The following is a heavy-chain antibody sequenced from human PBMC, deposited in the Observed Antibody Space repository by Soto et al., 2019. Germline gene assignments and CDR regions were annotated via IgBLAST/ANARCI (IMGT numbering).Heavy chain of an antibody. V-gene: IGHV3-23*01. CDR2: ISGSGGST. D-gene: IGHD2-2*01. CDR1: GFTFSSYA. J-gene: IGHJ6*02. CDR3: AKDRPRDQLLFRKKNYYYGMDV. Sequence: GGSLRLSCAASGFTFSSYAMSWGRQAPGKGLEWVSAISGSGGSTYYADSVKGRFTISRDNSKNTLYLQMNSLRAEDTAVYYCAKDRPRDQLLFRKKNYYYGMDVWGQGTTVTVSS.